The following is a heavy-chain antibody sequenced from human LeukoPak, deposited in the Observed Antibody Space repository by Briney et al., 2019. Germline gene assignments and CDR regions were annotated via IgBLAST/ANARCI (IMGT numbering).Heavy chain of an antibody. CDR1: GGTFSSYT. V-gene: IGHV1-69*04. CDR2: IIPILGIA. J-gene: IGHJ4*02. Sequence: SVKVSCRASGGTFSSYTISWVRQAPGQGLEWMGRIIPILGIANYAQKFQGRVTITADKSTSTAYMELSSLRSEDTAVYYCARDGYYYDSSGALDYWGQGTLVTVSS. D-gene: IGHD3-22*01. CDR3: ARDGYYYDSSGALDY.